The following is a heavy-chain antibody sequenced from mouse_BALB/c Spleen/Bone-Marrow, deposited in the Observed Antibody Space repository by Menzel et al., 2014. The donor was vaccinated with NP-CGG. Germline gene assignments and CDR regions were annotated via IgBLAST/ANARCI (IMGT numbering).Heavy chain of an antibody. V-gene: IGHV14-3*02. Sequence: VQLQQSGAELVKPGASVKLSCTASGFNIKDTYMHWVKQRPEQGLEWIGRIDPANGNTKYDPKFQGKATITADPSSNTAYLQLSSLTSEDTAVYYCAVYDYEGFAYWGQGTLVTVSA. J-gene: IGHJ3*01. CDR2: IDPANGNT. D-gene: IGHD2-4*01. CDR1: GFNIKDTY. CDR3: AVYDYEGFAY.